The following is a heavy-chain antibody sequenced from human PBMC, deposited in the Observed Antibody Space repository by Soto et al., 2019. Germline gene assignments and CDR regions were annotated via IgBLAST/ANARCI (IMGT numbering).Heavy chain of an antibody. J-gene: IGHJ6*02. CDR2: INAGNGNT. D-gene: IGHD6-19*01. CDR1: GYTFTSYA. V-gene: IGHV1-3*01. CDR3: ARGKGAVAGYYYGMDV. Sequence: ASVKVSCKASGYTFTSYAMHWVRQAPGQRLEWMGWINAGNGNTKYSQKFQGRVTITRVTSASTAYMELSSLRSEDTAVYYCARGKGAVAGYYYGMDVWGQGTTVTVSS.